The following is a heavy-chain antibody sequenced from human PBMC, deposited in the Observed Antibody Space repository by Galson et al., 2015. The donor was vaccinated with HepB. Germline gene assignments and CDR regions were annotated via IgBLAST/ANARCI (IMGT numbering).Heavy chain of an antibody. J-gene: IGHJ4*02. CDR3: ARARYSYSPPGL. CDR1: RYTFTKFG. CDR2: INPSNGNT. D-gene: IGHD3-16*02. V-gene: IGHV1-18*01. Sequence: QSGAEVKKPGASVKVSCKAYRYTFTKFGISWVRQAPGQGLEWMGWINPSNGNTNYAQKFQGRVIMTTDTSTSTAYMELRSLRSGDTALFYCARARYSYSPPGLWGQGTLVTVSS.